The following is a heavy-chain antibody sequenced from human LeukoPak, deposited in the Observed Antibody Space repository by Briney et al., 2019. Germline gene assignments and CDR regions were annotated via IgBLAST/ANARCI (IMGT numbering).Heavy chain of an antibody. D-gene: IGHD1-26*01. CDR1: GASISNSF. CDR3: ARVVGVTKFGGLQNFDY. CDR2: IYTSGST. V-gene: IGHV4-4*07. Sequence: PSETLSLTCTVSGASISNSFWSWIRQPAGKGLEWIGRIYTSGSTNYNPSLKSRVTISVDTSKNQSSLKLSSVTAADTAVYYCARVVGVTKFGGLQNFDYWGQGTLVTVSS. J-gene: IGHJ4*02.